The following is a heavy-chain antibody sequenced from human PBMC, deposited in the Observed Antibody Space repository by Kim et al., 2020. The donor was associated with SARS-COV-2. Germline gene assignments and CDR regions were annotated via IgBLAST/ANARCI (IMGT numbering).Heavy chain of an antibody. CDR1: GFTFSSYS. CDR3: ARDEYCSSTSCSYGGWFDP. Sequence: GGSLRLSCAASGFTFSSYSMNWVRQAPGKGLEWVSSISSSSYIYYADSVKGRFTISRDNAKNSLYLQMNSLRAEDTAVYYCARDEYCSSTSCSYGGWFDPWGQGTLVTVSS. D-gene: IGHD2-2*01. J-gene: IGHJ5*02. V-gene: IGHV3-21*01. CDR2: ISSSSYI.